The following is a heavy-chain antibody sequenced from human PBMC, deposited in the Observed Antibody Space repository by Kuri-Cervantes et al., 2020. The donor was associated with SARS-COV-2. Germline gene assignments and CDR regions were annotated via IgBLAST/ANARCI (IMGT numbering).Heavy chain of an antibody. Sequence: GESLKISCAASGFIFSHYAMHWVRQAPGKGLEWVSSISSSSSYIYYADSVKGRFTISRDNSKNSLYLQMNSLRAEDTAVYYCARDKDDYINYGDYGMDVWGQGTTVTVSS. CDR3: ARDKDDYINYGDYGMDV. D-gene: IGHD4-11*01. CDR1: GFIFSHYA. V-gene: IGHV3-21*01. CDR2: ISSSSSYI. J-gene: IGHJ6*02.